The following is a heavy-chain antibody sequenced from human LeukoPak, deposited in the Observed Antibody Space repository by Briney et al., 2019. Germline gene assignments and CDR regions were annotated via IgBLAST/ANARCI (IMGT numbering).Heavy chain of an antibody. CDR3: PKEMYRDDFGSSSGY. CDR1: GFSYDDYA. V-gene: IGHV3-43*02. J-gene: IGHJ4*02. CDR2: ISGDGGKT. D-gene: IGHD6-6*01. Sequence: GGSLTLSCVASGFSYDDYAMHWVRQVPGKGLEWVSLISGDGGKTYYADSVKGRFTISGDNSKNSLYLHMNSLRTDDTAFYYCPKEMYRDDFGSSSGYWGLGTLVTVSA.